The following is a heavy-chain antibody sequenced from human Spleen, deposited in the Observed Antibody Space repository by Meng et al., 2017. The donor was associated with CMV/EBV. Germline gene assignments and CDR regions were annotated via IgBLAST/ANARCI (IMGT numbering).Heavy chain of an antibody. D-gene: IGHD5-12*01. V-gene: IGHV3-7*01. CDR3: ARYSGYDWIAEFYYLDY. Sequence: GESLKISCAASGFTFSSYWMSWVRQAPGKGLEWVANIKQDGSEKYYVDSVKGRFTISRDNAKNSLYLQMNSLRAEDTAVYYCARYSGYDWIAEFYYLDYWGQGTLVTVSS. CDR1: GFTFSSYW. J-gene: IGHJ4*02. CDR2: IKQDGSEK.